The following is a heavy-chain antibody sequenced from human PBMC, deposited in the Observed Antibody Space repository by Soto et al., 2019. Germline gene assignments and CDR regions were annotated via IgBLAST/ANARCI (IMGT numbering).Heavy chain of an antibody. CDR2: ISAYNGNT. CDR3: ARAGEGYSSGWYGVFGDDY. V-gene: IGHV1-18*01. Sequence: QVQLVQSGAEVKKPGASVKVSCKASGYTFTSYGISWVRQAPGQGLEWMGWISAYNGNTNYAQKLQGRVTMTTDTSTSTAYMELRSLRSDDTAVYCCARAGEGYSSGWYGVFGDDYWGQGTLVTVSS. D-gene: IGHD6-19*01. CDR1: GYTFTSYG. J-gene: IGHJ4*02.